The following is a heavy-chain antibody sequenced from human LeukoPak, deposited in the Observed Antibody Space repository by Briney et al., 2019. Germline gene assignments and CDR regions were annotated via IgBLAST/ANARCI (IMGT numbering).Heavy chain of an antibody. D-gene: IGHD3-10*02. CDR1: GFTFSSNE. CDR3: AELGITMIGGV. V-gene: IGHV3-48*03. CDR2: ISSSGSTI. Sequence: GGSLRLSCAASGFTFSSNEMNWVRQAPGKGLEWVSYISSSGSTIYYADFVKGRFTISRDNAKNSLYLQMKSMRAEDTAVYYCAELGITMIGGVWGKGTTVTISS. J-gene: IGHJ6*04.